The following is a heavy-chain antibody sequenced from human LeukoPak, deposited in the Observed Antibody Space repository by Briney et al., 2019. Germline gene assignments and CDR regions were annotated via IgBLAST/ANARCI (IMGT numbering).Heavy chain of an antibody. CDR1: GGSFSGYY. Sequence: SETLSLTCAVYGGSFSGYYWSWIRQPPGKGLEWIGEINHSGSTNYNPSLKIRVTISVDTSKNQFSLKLSSVTAADTAVYYCARGPGDYWGQGTLVTVSS. D-gene: IGHD3-10*01. CDR2: INHSGST. J-gene: IGHJ4*02. V-gene: IGHV4-34*01. CDR3: ARGPGDY.